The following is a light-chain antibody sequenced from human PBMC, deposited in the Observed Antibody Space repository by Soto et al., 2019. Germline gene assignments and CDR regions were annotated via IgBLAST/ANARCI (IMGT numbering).Light chain of an antibody. CDR1: QSVGSSY. CDR2: GAS. CDR3: HQYGSSPGT. V-gene: IGKV3-20*01. J-gene: IGKJ1*01. Sequence: EIVLTQSPGTLSLSPGDRATLSCRASQSVGSSYLAWYQQKPGQAPRLLIYGASSRATGIPDRFSGTGSGTDFTLSISRLEPEDLAVYYCHQYGSSPGTFGQGTKVEIK.